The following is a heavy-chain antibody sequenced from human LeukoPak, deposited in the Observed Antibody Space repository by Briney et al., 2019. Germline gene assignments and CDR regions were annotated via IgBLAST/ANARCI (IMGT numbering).Heavy chain of an antibody. Sequence: GASVKVSCKASGYTFNDYYMHWVRQAPGQGLEWVGWINPNSGGTNYAQEFQGRVTMTRNTSISTAYMELSSLRSEDTAVYYCARFGYCSSTSCYNEIPYNWGQGTLVTVSS. CDR3: ARFGYCSSTSCYNEIPYN. CDR1: GYTFNDYY. D-gene: IGHD2-2*02. CDR2: INPNSGGT. J-gene: IGHJ4*02. V-gene: IGHV1-2*02.